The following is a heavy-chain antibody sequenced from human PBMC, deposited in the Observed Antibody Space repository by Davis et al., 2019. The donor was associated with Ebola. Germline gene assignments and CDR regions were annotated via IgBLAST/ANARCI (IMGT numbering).Heavy chain of an antibody. J-gene: IGHJ4*02. CDR1: GFSFSDYY. V-gene: IGHV3-11*06. CDR3: ARGPRKMATTNFDY. Sequence: PGGSLRLSCAASGFSFSDYYMSWIRQAPGKGLGWVSYISISSGFTNYADSVKGRFTISRDNAKNSLYLQMNSLRAEDTAVYYCARGPRKMATTNFDYWGQGTLVTVSS. CDR2: ISISSGFT. D-gene: IGHD5-24*01.